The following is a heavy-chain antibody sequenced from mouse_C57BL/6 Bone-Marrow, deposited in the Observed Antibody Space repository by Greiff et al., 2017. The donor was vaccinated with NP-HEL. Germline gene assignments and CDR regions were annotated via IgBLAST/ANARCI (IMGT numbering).Heavy chain of an antibody. CDR3: ARYNPGAGLYWYFGV. CDR1: GFTFTDYY. V-gene: IGHV7-3*01. J-gene: IGHJ1*03. CDR2: IRNTANGTNS. D-gene: IGHD3-1*01. Sequence: EVQVVESGGGLVQPGGSLNLSCAASGFTFTDYYMRWVRQPPGKALEWLGFIRNTANGTNSEYKSSVKGRFTVSRDNSQSILYQQMNALGAEDSATYSCARYNPGAGLYWYFGVWGTGATVTVSS.